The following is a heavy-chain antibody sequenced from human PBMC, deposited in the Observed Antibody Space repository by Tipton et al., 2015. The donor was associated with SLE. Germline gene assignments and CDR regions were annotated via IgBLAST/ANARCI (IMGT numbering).Heavy chain of an antibody. CDR1: GYSFSDHW. CDR2: IYPGDSDT. D-gene: IGHD3-10*01. Sequence: QSEPEVKKPGESLKISCKGSGYSFSDHWIGWVRQMPGKGLEWVAIIYPGDSDTRYSPSFQGQVTISADKSISTAYLQWSSLKASDTAMYYCARLILWFGESPMDAFDIWGQGTMVTVSS. V-gene: IGHV5-51*03. CDR3: ARLILWFGESPMDAFDI. J-gene: IGHJ3*02.